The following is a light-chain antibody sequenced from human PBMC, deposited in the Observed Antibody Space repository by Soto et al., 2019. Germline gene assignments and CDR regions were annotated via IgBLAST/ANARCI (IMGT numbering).Light chain of an antibody. Sequence: QSALTQPASVSGSPGQSITISCTGTSSDVGGYKYVSWYQQHPGKAPKLTIYEVSNRPSGVSNRFSGSKSGNTASLTISGLQAEDEADYYCSSYTSSSTLRVFGGGTKLTVL. CDR3: SSYTSSSTLRV. J-gene: IGLJ3*02. CDR1: SSDVGGYKY. CDR2: EVS. V-gene: IGLV2-14*01.